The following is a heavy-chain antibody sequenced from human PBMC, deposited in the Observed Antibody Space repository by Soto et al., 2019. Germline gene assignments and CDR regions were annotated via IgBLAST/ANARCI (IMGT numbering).Heavy chain of an antibody. V-gene: IGHV1-69*12. J-gene: IGHJ6*02. CDR1: GGTFSSYA. Sequence: QVQLVQSGAEVKKPGSSVKVSCKASGGTFSSYAISWVRQAPGQGLEWMGGIIPIFGTADYAQKFQGRVTITADESTSTSYMELSSLRSEDTAGYYCARHPVSGSYACYYGMAVWGQGTTVTVSS. CDR2: IIPIFGTA. CDR3: ARHPVSGSYACYYGMAV. D-gene: IGHD1-26*01.